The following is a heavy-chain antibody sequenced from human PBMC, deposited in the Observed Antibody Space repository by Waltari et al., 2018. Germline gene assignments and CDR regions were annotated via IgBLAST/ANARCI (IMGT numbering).Heavy chain of an antibody. J-gene: IGHJ6*03. Sequence: QVQLQESGSGLVKPSETLSLTCTVSGGSISSYYWSWIRQPPGKGLEWIGYIYYSGETNYNPARKSRVTISVDTSKNQFSLKLSSVTAADTAVYDCARGRNNYYYYMDVWGKGTTVTVSS. CDR3: ARGRNNYYYYMDV. V-gene: IGHV4-59*01. CDR1: GGSISSYY. D-gene: IGHD4-4*01. CDR2: IYYSGET.